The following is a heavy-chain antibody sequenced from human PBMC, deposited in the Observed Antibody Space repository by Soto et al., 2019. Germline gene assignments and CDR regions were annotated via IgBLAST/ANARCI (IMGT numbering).Heavy chain of an antibody. CDR2: IIPILGIA. Sequence: QVQLVQSGAEVKKPGSSVKVSCKASGGTFSSYTISWVRQAPGQGLEWMGRIIPILGIANYAQKFQGRVTITADKSTSTAYMELSSLRSEDTAVYYCARDLARGRDAYYFDYWGQGTLVTVSS. V-gene: IGHV1-69*08. J-gene: IGHJ4*02. CDR3: ARDLARGRDAYYFDY. CDR1: GGTFSSYT.